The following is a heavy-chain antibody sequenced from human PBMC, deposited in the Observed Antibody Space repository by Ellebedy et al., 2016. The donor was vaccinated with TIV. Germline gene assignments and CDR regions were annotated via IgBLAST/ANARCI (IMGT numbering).Heavy chain of an antibody. D-gene: IGHD2-15*01. V-gene: IGHV1-69*10. J-gene: IGHJ6*02. Sequence: AASVKVSCKASGGTFSSYGISWVRQAPGQGLEWMGGIIPILGKANYAQKFQGRVTMTRDTSTSTVYMELSSLRSEDTAVYYCARDVVVVAEYYYYGMDVWGQGTTVTVSS. CDR2: IIPILGKA. CDR3: ARDVVVVAEYYYYGMDV. CDR1: GGTFSSYG.